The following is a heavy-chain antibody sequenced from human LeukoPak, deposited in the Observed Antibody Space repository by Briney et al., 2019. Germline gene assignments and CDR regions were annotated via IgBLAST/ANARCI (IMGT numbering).Heavy chain of an antibody. D-gene: IGHD4-17*01. CDR2: MYSGGST. J-gene: IGHJ4*02. V-gene: IGHV3-53*04. CDR3: ARGGGDYNPFDY. Sequence: GGSLRLSCAVSGFTVSTNYMSWVRQAPGKGLEWVSVMYSGGSTYYADSVKGRFTISRHNSKKTLYLEINSLRPDDAAVYYCARGGGDYNPFDYWGQGTLVTVSS. CDR1: GFTVSTNY.